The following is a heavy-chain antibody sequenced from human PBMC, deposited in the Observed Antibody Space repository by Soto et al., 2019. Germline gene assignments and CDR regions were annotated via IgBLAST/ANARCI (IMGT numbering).Heavy chain of an antibody. J-gene: IGHJ3*02. CDR3: ARRGAVVPGDAFDI. D-gene: IGHD3-22*01. CDR2: IYPGDSDT. Sequence: PGESLKISCKASGYSFTTYWIGWVRQMPGKGLEWMGIIYPGDSDTRYSPSFQGQVTISADKSISTAYLQWRSLKASDNAMYYCARRGAVVPGDAFDIWAQGTMVTVSS. V-gene: IGHV5-51*01. CDR1: GYSFTTYW.